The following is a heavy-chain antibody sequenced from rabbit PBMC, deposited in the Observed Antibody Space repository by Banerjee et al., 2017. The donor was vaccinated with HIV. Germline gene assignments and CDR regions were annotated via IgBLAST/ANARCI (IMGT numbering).Heavy chain of an antibody. CDR3: ARGYSYDDATYGSTYFKL. Sequence: QSLEESGGDLVKPGASLTLTCTASGFSFSSSYYMCWVRQAPGKGLEWIACIYVGGSGNNYYASWAKGRFTISKTSSTTVTLQMTSLTAADTATYFCARGYSYDDATYGSTYFKLWGPGPSSPS. J-gene: IGHJ4*01. V-gene: IGHV1S40*01. D-gene: IGHD6-1*01. CDR2: IYVGGSGNN. CDR1: GFSFSSSYY.